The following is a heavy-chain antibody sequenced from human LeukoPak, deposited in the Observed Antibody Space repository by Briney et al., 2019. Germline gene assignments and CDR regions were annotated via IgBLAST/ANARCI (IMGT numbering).Heavy chain of an antibody. Sequence: SETLSLTCTVSGGSTSSGDYYWSWIRQPPGKGLEWIGYIYYSGSTYYNPSLKSRLTISLDTSKNQFSLKLSSVTAADTAVYYCARELYDYVWGSYIDYWGQGTLVTVSS. D-gene: IGHD3-16*01. CDR3: ARELYDYVWGSYIDY. J-gene: IGHJ4*02. V-gene: IGHV4-30-4*01. CDR2: IYYSGST. CDR1: GGSTSSGDYY.